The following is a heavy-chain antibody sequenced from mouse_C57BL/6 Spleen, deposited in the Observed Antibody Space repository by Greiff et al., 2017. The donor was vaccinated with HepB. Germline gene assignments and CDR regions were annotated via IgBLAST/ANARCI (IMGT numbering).Heavy chain of an antibody. CDR3: TLLLRSH. V-gene: IGHV14-4*01. CDR2: IDPENGDT. J-gene: IGHJ2*01. D-gene: IGHD1-1*01. CDR1: GFNIKDDY. Sequence: EVQLQESGAELVRPGASVKLSCTASGFNIKDDYMHWVKQRPEQGLEWIGWIDPENGDTEYASKFQGKATITADTSSNSAYLQLSSLTSEDTAVYYCTLLLRSHWGQGTTLTVSS.